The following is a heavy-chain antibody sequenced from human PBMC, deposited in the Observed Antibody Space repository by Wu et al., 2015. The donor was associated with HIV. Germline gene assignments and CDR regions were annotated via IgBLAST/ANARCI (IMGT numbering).Heavy chain of an antibody. D-gene: IGHD1-1*01. Sequence: QVQLLQSGPEVRRPGSSVRISCKILGDTLNRLTINWVRQAPGQGVEWVGGIIPLSGTINYAQKFQTRVTITADESTATAHLEVNSLRHEDTATYYCARWEGLQLGNSFDLWGQGDNGHRLF. CDR2: IIPLSGTI. CDR3: ARWEGLQLGNSFDL. J-gene: IGHJ3*01. CDR1: GDTLNRLT. V-gene: IGHV1-69*12.